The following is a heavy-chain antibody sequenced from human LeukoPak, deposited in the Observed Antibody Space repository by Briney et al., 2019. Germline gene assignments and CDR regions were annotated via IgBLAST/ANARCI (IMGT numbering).Heavy chain of an antibody. Sequence: NIKQDGSEKYYVDSVKGRFTISRDNAKNSLYLQMNSLRAEDTAVYYCAREDSSSPSPHFDYWGQGTLVTVSS. J-gene: IGHJ4*02. V-gene: IGHV3-7*04. CDR2: IKQDGSEK. D-gene: IGHD6-6*01. CDR3: AREDSSSPSPHFDY.